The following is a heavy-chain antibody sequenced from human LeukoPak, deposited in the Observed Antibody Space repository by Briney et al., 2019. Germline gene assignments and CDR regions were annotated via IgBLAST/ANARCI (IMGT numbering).Heavy chain of an antibody. D-gene: IGHD5-18*01. CDR3: AGRVTGYSSGYVY. J-gene: IGHJ4*02. CDR1: GFTFSTYW. CDR2: ISGSAGTI. Sequence: GGSLRLSCEASGFTFSTYWMKWVRQAPGKGLEWVSVISGSAGTIRYADSVKGRFTISRDNSENTVYLQMNNLRAEDTAVYYCAGRVTGYSSGYVYWGQGTLVTVSS. V-gene: IGHV3-23*01.